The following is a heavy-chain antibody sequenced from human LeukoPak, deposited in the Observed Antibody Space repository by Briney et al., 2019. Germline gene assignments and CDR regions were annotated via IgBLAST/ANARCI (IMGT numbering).Heavy chain of an antibody. V-gene: IGHV3-23*01. Sequence: GGSLRLSCAASGFTFSSNAMTWVRQAPGKGLEWVSTITGSDDTTYYADSVRGRFTISRDYSKNTVYLQLSSLGAEDTAFYHCAKGPRLHSGYHPDYWGQGTPVTVSS. D-gene: IGHD3-22*01. J-gene: IGHJ4*02. CDR2: ITGSDDTT. CDR1: GFTFSSNA. CDR3: AKGPRLHSGYHPDY.